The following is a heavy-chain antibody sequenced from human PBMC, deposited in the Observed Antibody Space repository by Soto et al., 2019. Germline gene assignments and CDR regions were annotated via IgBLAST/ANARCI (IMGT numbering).Heavy chain of an antibody. Sequence: ASVKVSCKASGYTFTSYGISWVRQAPGQGLEWMGWISAYNGNTNYAQKLQGRVTMTTDTSTSTACMELRSLRSDDTAVYYCARGKGSITDTKINYYYHYYYLAVWGKGTTVTGSS. V-gene: IGHV1-18*01. CDR3: ARGKGSITDTKINYYYHYYYLAV. D-gene: IGHD1-20*01. J-gene: IGHJ6*03. CDR2: ISAYNGNT. CDR1: GYTFTSYG.